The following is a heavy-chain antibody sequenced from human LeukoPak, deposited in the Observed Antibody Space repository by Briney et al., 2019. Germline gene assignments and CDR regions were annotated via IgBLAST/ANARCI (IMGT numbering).Heavy chain of an antibody. V-gene: IGHV6-1*01. Sequence: SQTLSLTCAISGDSVSSNSAAWNWIRQSPSRGLEWLGRTYYRSKWYNDYAVSVKSRITINPDTSKNQFSLQLNSVTPEDTAVYYYARETETKPWDSSGWEFDYWGQGTLVTVSS. CDR1: GDSVSSNSAA. D-gene: IGHD6-19*01. CDR2: TYYRSKWYN. CDR3: ARETETKPWDSSGWEFDY. J-gene: IGHJ4*02.